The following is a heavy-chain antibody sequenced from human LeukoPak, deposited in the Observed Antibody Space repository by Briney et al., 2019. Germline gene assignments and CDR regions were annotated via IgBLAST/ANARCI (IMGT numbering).Heavy chain of an antibody. V-gene: IGHV3-74*01. CDR3: ARDRIGDSVIYFDS. Sequence: GGSLRLSCAASGFSFSDYWMYWVRQAPGKGLAWVSRINSDGSSKNYADSVKGRFTISRDNAKNTHYLQMNSLRAEDTAVYYCARDRIGDSVIYFDSWGQGTLVTVSS. D-gene: IGHD4-17*01. J-gene: IGHJ4*02. CDR1: GFSFSDYW. CDR2: INSDGSSK.